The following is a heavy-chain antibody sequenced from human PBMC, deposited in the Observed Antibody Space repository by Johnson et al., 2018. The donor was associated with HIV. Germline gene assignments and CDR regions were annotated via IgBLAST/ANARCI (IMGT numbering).Heavy chain of an antibody. CDR1: GFTFSSYA. Sequence: QVQLVESGGGVVQPGRSLRLSCAASGFTFSSYAMHWVRQAPGKGLEWVAVISYDGSNKYYADSVKGRFTISRDNSKNTLYLQMNSLRAEVTALYYCARVLDQFDAFDVWGQGTMVTVSS. CDR2: ISYDGSNK. V-gene: IGHV3-30-3*01. CDR3: ARVLDQFDAFDV. J-gene: IGHJ3*01. D-gene: IGHD2-15*01.